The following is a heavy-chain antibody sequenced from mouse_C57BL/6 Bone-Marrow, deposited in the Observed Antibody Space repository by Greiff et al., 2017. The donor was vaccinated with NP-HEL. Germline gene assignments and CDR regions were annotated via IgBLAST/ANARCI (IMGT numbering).Heavy chain of an antibody. CDR3: ATNYYGAD. J-gene: IGHJ2*01. CDR1: GYTFTSYW. V-gene: IGHV1-55*01. CDR2: IYPGSGST. Sequence: QVQLQQPGAELVKPGASVKLSCKASGYTFTSYWITWVKQRPGQGLEWIGDIYPGSGSTNYNEKFKSKATLTVDKSSSTAYMQLSSLTSEDSAVYYCATNYYGADWGQGTTLTVSS. D-gene: IGHD2-13*01.